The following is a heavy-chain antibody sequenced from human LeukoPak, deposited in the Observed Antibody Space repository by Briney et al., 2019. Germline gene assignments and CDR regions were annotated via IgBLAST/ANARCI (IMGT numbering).Heavy chain of an antibody. V-gene: IGHV4-39*07. CDR1: GGSISNTIYY. CDR2: IFYTGST. D-gene: IGHD3-22*01. CDR3: AREKALIDHYDFTGYDWEY. Sequence: PSETLSLTCTVSGGSISNTIYYWGWIRQPPGKGLQWIGSIFYTGSTYYNPSLRGRVTISMDTSKNQISLKLTSVTAADTAVYYCAREKALIDHYDFTGYDWEYWGQGSLVIVSS. J-gene: IGHJ4*02.